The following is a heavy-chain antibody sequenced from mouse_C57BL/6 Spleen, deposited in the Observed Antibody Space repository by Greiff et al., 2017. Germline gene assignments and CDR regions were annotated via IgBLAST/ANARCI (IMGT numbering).Heavy chain of an antibody. Sequence: QVQLQQPGPELVKPGASVKLSCKASGYTFTSYDINWVKQRPGQGLEWIGWIYPSDGSTKYNEKFKGKATLTVDTSSSTAYMELHSLTSKYSAVYFYARSCYCGVSFFDYWGQGTTLTVSS. J-gene: IGHJ2*01. CDR2: IYPSDGST. D-gene: IGHD1-1*01. CDR1: GYTFTSYD. V-gene: IGHV1-85*01. CDR3: ARSCYCGVSFFDY.